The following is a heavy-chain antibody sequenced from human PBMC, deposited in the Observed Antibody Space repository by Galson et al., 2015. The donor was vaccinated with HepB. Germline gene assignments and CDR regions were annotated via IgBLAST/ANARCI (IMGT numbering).Heavy chain of an antibody. D-gene: IGHD2-15*01. CDR2: ISSSGSSM. J-gene: IGHJ1*01. CDR1: GFTFSSYS. CDR3: ARASDCSGGSCYSAN. V-gene: IGHV3-48*02. Sequence: LRLSCAASGFTFSSYSMNWVRQAPGKGLEWVSYISSSGSSMHYADSVKGRFTISRDNAKNSLYLQMDSLRDEDTAVYYCARASDCSGGSCYSANWGQGALVTVSS.